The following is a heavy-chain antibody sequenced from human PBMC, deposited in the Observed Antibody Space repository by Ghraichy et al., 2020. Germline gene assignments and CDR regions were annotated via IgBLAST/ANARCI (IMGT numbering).Heavy chain of an antibody. Sequence: GGSLRLSCAASGFTFSTFGFHWVRQAPGKGLEWVALISNDENDRIYVDSVKGRFTISRDNSKNTVYLQMSGLRAEDTAVYYCAKGCGGGGSCYILDYWGQGALVTVSS. CDR1: GFTFSTFG. CDR2: ISNDENDR. CDR3: AKGCGGGGSCYILDY. V-gene: IGHV3-30*18. D-gene: IGHD2-15*01. J-gene: IGHJ4*02.